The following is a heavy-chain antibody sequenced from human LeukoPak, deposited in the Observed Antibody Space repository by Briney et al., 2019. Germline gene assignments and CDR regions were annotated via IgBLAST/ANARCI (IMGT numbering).Heavy chain of an antibody. Sequence: GGALRLSCAASGFTFSNHGMSWVRQAPGKGLEWVSNFGSGGNTFYADSVKGRFTISRDNSKNTLYLQMNSLRAADTAVYYCARDKGTSYLSSFDYWGQGTLVTVSS. CDR3: ARDKGTSYLSSFDY. CDR2: FGSGGNT. D-gene: IGHD6-6*01. CDR1: GFTFSNHG. J-gene: IGHJ4*02. V-gene: IGHV3-23*01.